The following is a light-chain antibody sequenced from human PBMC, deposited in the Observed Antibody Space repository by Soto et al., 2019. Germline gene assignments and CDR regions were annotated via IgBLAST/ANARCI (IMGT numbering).Light chain of an antibody. J-gene: IGKJ2*01. CDR1: QSISSY. Sequence: DIQMTQSPSSLSASVGDRVTITCRASQSISSYLNWYQQKPGKAPKLLIYAASSLQSGVASRFSGSGSGTDFPLTISRLQPEDFANYYYQHSYRTPYTFGQGTKLEIK. CDR2: AAS. CDR3: QHSYRTPYT. V-gene: IGKV1-39*01.